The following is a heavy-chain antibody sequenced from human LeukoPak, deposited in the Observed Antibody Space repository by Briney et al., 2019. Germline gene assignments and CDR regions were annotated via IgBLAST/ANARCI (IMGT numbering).Heavy chain of an antibody. J-gene: IGHJ4*02. V-gene: IGHV4-4*07. Sequence: SETLSLTCTVSGDSFRNYYWSWIRQPAGKGLEWIGRIYTSGSTNYNPSLRSRVTISVDTSKNQFSRKLSSVTAADTAVYYCAREGAVAGTRASDYWGQGTLVTVSS. CDR1: GDSFRNYY. D-gene: IGHD6-19*01. CDR3: AREGAVAGTRASDY. CDR2: IYTSGST.